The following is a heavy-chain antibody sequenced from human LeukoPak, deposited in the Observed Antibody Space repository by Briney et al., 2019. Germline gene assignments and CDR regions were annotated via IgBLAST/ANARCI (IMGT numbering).Heavy chain of an antibody. Sequence: GASVKVSCKASGYTFTSYDINWVRQATGQGLEWMGWMNPNSGNTGYAQKFQGRVTMTRNTSISTAYMELRSLRSDDTAVYYCAREGYYDLDLILNFYGMDVWGQGTTVTVSS. CDR3: AREGYYDLDLILNFYGMDV. J-gene: IGHJ6*02. CDR2: MNPNSGNT. D-gene: IGHD3-3*01. CDR1: GYTFTSYD. V-gene: IGHV1-8*01.